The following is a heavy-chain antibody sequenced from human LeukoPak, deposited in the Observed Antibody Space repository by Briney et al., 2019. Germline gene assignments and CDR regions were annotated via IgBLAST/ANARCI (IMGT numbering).Heavy chain of an antibody. J-gene: IGHJ4*02. V-gene: IGHV3-48*01. D-gene: IGHD3-10*01. CDR2: ISSSSTTI. Sequence: PGGSLRLSCAASGFTFSSYSMNWVRQAPGKGLEWVSYISSSSTTIYYADSVKGRFTISRDKAKNSLYLQMNSLRAEDTAVYYCAKVGHYYGSGSYHPYFDYWGQGTLVTVSS. CDR3: AKVGHYYGSGSYHPYFDY. CDR1: GFTFSSYS.